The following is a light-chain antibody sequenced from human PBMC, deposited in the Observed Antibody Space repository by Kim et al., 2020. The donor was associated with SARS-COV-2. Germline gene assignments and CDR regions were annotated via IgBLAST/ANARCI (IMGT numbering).Light chain of an antibody. CDR1: TGPVTNNHY. V-gene: IGLV7-43*01. Sequence: PGGTATLTCASSTGPVTNNHYPNWFQQKPGHAPLPLIYSGTNKHSWTPARFSGSLLGGKAALTLSDVQPEDEAEYYCLLYFDSTVVFGGGTQLTVL. CDR3: LLYFDSTVV. CDR2: SGT. J-gene: IGLJ2*01.